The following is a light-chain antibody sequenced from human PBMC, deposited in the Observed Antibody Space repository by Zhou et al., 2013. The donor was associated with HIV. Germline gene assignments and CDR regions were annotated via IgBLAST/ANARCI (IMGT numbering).Light chain of an antibody. J-gene: IGKJ2*01. CDR1: QNVFTN. CDR3: QQYDTWPS. Sequence: EIVLTQSPDILSLSPGERVTLSCRASQNVFTNLAWYQQKPGQAPSLLIYDSSSRATGVPARFSGSGSGRDFTLTISGLQPEDFALYYCQQYDTWPSFGQGTKLQIK. CDR2: DSS. V-gene: IGKV3-11*02.